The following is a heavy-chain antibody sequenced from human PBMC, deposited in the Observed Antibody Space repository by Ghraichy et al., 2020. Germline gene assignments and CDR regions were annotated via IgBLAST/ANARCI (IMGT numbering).Heavy chain of an antibody. J-gene: IGHJ4*02. CDR1: GFTFSTYW. V-gene: IGHV3-74*01. CDR2: INTDGSIT. D-gene: IGHD7-27*01. Sequence: GESLNISCAASGFTFSTYWMHWVRQAPGQGLVWVSHINTDGSITNYADSVKGRFTISRDNANNTLYLQMNSLRAEDTAVYYCVRSLGNLNYWGQGTLVTVSS. CDR3: VRSLGNLNY.